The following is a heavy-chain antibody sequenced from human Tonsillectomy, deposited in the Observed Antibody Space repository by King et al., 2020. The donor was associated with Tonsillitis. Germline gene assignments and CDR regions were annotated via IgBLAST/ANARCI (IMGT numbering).Heavy chain of an antibody. CDR1: GGSISSYY. D-gene: IGHD1-26*01. CDR2: GYYSGST. Sequence: QLQESGPGLVKPSETLSLTCTVSGGSISSYYWSWIRQRKGLEWIWYGYYSGSTHYNPSVKSRVTISVYTSKNQFSLKLRSVTAADTAVYYCARVSSGSYWYFDYWGQGTLVTVSS. CDR3: ARVSSGSYWYFDY. J-gene: IGHJ4*02. V-gene: IGHV4-59*01.